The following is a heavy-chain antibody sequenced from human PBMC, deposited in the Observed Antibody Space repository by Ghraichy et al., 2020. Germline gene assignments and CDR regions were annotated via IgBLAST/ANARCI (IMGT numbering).Heavy chain of an antibody. CDR2: IKQDGSEK. J-gene: IGHJ3*02. V-gene: IGHV3-7*01. D-gene: IGHD4-23*01. Sequence: GESLNISCAASGFTFSSYWMSWVRQAPGKGLEWVANIKQDGSEKYYVDSVKGRFTISRDNAKNSLYLQMNSLRAEDTAVYYCARDRPVGAFDIWGQGTMVTVSS. CDR1: GFTFSSYW. CDR3: ARDRPVGAFDI.